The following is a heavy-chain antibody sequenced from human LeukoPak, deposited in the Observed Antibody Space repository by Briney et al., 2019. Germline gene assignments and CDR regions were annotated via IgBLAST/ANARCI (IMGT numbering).Heavy chain of an antibody. CDR1: RFTFSNYG. Sequence: GGSLRLSCSASRFTFSNYGMHWVRQAPGQGLQWVAFIWFDGSNKYYADSVKGRFTISRDNSKNTLYLQINSLRAEDTAVYYCARDRGNSHFDYWGQGTLVTVSS. CDR3: ARDRGNSHFDY. D-gene: IGHD3-10*01. V-gene: IGHV3-33*01. J-gene: IGHJ4*02. CDR2: IWFDGSNK.